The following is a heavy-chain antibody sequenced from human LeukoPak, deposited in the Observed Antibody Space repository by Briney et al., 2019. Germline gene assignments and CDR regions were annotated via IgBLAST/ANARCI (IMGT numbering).Heavy chain of an antibody. CDR1: GGPISSYY. V-gene: IGHV4-59*01. Sequence: PSETLSLTCTVSGGPISSYYWSWIRQPPGQGLEWIGYIYYSGSTKYNPSLKSRVTISVDTSKNQFSLKLSSVTAADTAVYYCARDMVRERSFDYWGQGTLVTVSS. CDR3: ARDMVRERSFDY. D-gene: IGHD3-10*01. J-gene: IGHJ4*02. CDR2: IYYSGST.